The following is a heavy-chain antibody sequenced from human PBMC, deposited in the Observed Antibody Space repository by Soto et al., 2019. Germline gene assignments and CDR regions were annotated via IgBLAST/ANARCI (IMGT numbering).Heavy chain of an antibody. D-gene: IGHD3-10*01. CDR2: FRDTGDKT. V-gene: IGHV3-23*01. J-gene: IGHJ3*02. Sequence: EVQLLESGGGLVQPGGSLRLSCAASGFSFSSYAISWVRQAPGRGLEWVSTFRDTGDKTYYADSVKGGFTVSRDISQNTFYLQMNGLSPDDTAIYYCAKGPHPGAFDIWGQGTMVTVSS. CDR3: AKGPHPGAFDI. CDR1: GFSFSSYA.